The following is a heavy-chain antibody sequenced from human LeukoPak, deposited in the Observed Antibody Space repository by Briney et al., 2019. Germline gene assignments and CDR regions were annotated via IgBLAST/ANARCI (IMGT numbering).Heavy chain of an antibody. CDR1: GGSISSYS. J-gene: IGHJ4*02. CDR2: ISYSGST. V-gene: IGHV4-59*01. Sequence: SETLSLTCTVSGGSISSYSWSWIRQPPGKGLEWIGYISYSGSTNYNPSLKSRVTISIDTSRNQFSLKLSSVTAADTAVYYCATLYSAYDSLDFDYWGQGALVTVSS. D-gene: IGHD5-12*01. CDR3: ATLYSAYDSLDFDY.